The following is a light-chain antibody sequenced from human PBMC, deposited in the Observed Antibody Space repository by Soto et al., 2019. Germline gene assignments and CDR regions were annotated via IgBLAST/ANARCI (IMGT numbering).Light chain of an antibody. CDR2: GVS. CDR1: SSDVGGYNF. Sequence: SALTQPASVSGSPGQSITISCIGTSSDVGGYNFVSWYQQYPGKAPKLMIYGVSNRPSGVSNRFSGSKSGNTASLTISGLQAEDEADYYCSSYTSSSTLYVFGTGTKVTVL. CDR3: SSYTSSSTLYV. V-gene: IGLV2-14*01. J-gene: IGLJ1*01.